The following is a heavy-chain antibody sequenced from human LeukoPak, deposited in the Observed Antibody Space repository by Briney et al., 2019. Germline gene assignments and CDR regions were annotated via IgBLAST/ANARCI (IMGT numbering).Heavy chain of an antibody. CDR1: GFTFSSNA. Sequence: GGSLRLSCAASGFTFSSNAMSWVRQAPGKGLEWVSAISISGGSTYCADSVKGRFTISRDNSENTLYLQMNSLRAEDTAVYYCAKGGYCSSTSCYGYFDSWGQGTLVTVSS. CDR3: AKGGYCSSTSCYGYFDS. D-gene: IGHD2-2*01. J-gene: IGHJ4*02. V-gene: IGHV3-23*01. CDR2: ISISGGST.